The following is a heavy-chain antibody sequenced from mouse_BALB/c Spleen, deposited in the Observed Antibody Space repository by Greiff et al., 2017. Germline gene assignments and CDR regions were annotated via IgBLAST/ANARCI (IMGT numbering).Heavy chain of an antibody. CDR2: ISSGGSYT. CDR3: ARPSYDYGSRVPYWYFDV. CDR1: GFTFSSYG. D-gene: IGHD1-1*01. Sequence: EVQLVESGGDLVKPGGSLKLSCAASGFTFSSYGMSWVRQTPDKRLEWVATISSGGSYTYYPDSVKGRFTISRDNAKNTLYLQMSSLKSEDTAMYYWARPSYDYGSRVPYWYFDVWGAGTTVTVSS. V-gene: IGHV5-6*01. J-gene: IGHJ1*01.